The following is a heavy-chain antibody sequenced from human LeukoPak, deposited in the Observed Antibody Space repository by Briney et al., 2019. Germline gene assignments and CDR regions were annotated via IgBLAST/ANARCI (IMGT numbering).Heavy chain of an antibody. CDR2: IKSKTYVGTT. CDR3: TTEPLGYCSTSTCYSYFDS. Sequence: GGSLRLSCAASGFTFSSYWMSWVRQAPGKGLEWVGRIKSKTYVGTTEYAAPVKGRFTISRDDSKNTLYLEINSLKTEDTAVYYCTTEPLGYCSTSTCYSYFDSWGQGTLVSVSS. D-gene: IGHD2-2*02. CDR1: GFTFSSYW. J-gene: IGHJ4*02. V-gene: IGHV3-15*01.